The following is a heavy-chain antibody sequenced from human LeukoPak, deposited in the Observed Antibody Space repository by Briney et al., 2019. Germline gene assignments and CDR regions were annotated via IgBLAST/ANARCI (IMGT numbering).Heavy chain of an antibody. J-gene: IGHJ4*02. CDR3: AARSGWYSAYNDH. V-gene: IGHV4-34*01. D-gene: IGHD6-19*01. Sequence: SETLSLTCAVYGGSFSGYYWSWIRQPPGKGLEWIGEINHSGSTNYNPSLESRVTISVDTSKNQFSLKLSSVTAADTAVYYCAARSGWYSAYNDHWGQGTLVTVSS. CDR1: GGSFSGYY. CDR2: INHSGST.